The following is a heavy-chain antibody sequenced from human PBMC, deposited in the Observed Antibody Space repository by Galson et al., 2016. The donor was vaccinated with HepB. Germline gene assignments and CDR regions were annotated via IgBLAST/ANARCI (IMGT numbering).Heavy chain of an antibody. Sequence: SLRLSCAASGFSFSSYWMHWVRQAPGKGLVWVSRINSDGSSTSYADYVKGRFTISRDNAKNTLYLQMNRLRAEDTAVYYCVREVVGQFGELFHYFDSWGQGTLVTVSS. CDR1: GFSFSSYW. J-gene: IGHJ4*02. CDR3: VREVVGQFGELFHYFDS. V-gene: IGHV3-74*01. CDR2: INSDGSST. D-gene: IGHD3-10*01.